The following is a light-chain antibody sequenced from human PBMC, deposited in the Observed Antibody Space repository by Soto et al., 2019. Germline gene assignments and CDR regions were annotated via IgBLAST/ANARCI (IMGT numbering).Light chain of an antibody. CDR1: ESLLHSDGKTY. J-gene: IGKJ2*01. V-gene: IGKV2-24*01. CDR2: KVS. CDR3: FQATQYPPYT. Sequence: DIVLTQTPLSSPVTLGQPASISCRSSESLLHSDGKTYLSWLQQRPGQPPRLLIYKVSNRLSGVPDRFSGSVAGTDFTLKISRVEADAVGVYYCFQATQYPPYTFGQGTKLEIE.